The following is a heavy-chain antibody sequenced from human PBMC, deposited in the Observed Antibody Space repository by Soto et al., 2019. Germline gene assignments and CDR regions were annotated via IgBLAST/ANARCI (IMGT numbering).Heavy chain of an antibody. Sequence: QAQLVESGGGLVKPGGSLRLSCAASGFSFSEHYMSCIRQSPGKGFEWVSYTTPSGGDTFYTDSVKGRFTISRNNAMRSLDLQMNSLTVEDTAVYYCAIGHYGLEVWGQGTTVTVSS. V-gene: IGHV3-11*01. J-gene: IGHJ6*02. D-gene: IGHD2-15*01. CDR2: TTPSGGDT. CDR3: AIGHYGLEV. CDR1: GFSFSEHY.